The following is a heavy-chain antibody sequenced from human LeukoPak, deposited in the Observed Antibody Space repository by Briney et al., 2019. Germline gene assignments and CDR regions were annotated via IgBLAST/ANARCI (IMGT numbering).Heavy chain of an antibody. Sequence: GGSLRLSCAASGFTFSSYSMNWVRQAPGKGLEWVSSISSSSSYIYYADSVKGRFTISRDNAKNSLYLQMNSLRAEDTAVYYCARADYGGSSPFDYWGQGTLVTVSS. CDR2: ISSSSSYI. V-gene: IGHV3-21*01. D-gene: IGHD4-23*01. CDR1: GFTFSSYS. J-gene: IGHJ4*02. CDR3: ARADYGGSSPFDY.